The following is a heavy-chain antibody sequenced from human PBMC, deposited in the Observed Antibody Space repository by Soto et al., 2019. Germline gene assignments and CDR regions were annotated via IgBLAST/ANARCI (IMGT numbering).Heavy chain of an antibody. Sequence: QVQLVQSGAEVKKPGASVKVSCKASGYTFTSYAMHWVRQAPGQRLEWMGWINAGNGNTKYSQKFQGRVTITRDTSASTAHMELSSLRSEDTAVYYCAREEIAVAGTLDYWGQGTLVTVSS. CDR3: AREEIAVAGTLDY. CDR1: GYTFTSYA. V-gene: IGHV1-3*01. D-gene: IGHD6-19*01. CDR2: INAGNGNT. J-gene: IGHJ4*02.